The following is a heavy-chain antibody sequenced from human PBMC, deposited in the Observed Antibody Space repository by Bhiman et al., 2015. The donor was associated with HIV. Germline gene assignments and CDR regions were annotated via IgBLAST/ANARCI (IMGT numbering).Heavy chain of an antibody. CDR2: ISSSSSYI. CDR1: GFTFSTYS. V-gene: IGHV3-21*04. Sequence: EVQLVESGGGLVKPGGSLRLSCAASGFTFSTYSMHWVRQAPGKGLEWVSSISSSSSYIYYAGSVKGRFTISRDNAKNSLYLQMNNLRAEDTAVYYCARGGGLVVLPTTSRGDYWGQGTLVTVSS. D-gene: IGHD2-2*01. J-gene: IGHJ4*02. CDR3: ARGGGLVVLPTTSRGDY.